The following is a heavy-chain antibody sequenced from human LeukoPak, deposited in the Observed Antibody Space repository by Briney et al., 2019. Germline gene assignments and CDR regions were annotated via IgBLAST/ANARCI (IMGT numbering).Heavy chain of an antibody. CDR1: GFTFDDYA. D-gene: IGHD2-15*01. Sequence: GGSLSLSCAASGFTFDDYAMHWVRQAPGKGLEWVSGISWNSGSIGYADSVKGRFTISRDNAKNSLYLQMNSLRAEDTALYYCAKDIHCSGGSCYSGFDPWGQGTLVIVSS. CDR2: ISWNSGSI. J-gene: IGHJ5*02. V-gene: IGHV3-9*01. CDR3: AKDIHCSGGSCYSGFDP.